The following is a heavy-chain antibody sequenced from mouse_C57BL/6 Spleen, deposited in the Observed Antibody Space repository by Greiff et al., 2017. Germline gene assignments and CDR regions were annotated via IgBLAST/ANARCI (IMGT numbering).Heavy chain of an antibody. CDR3: ARWPFYSVVASGYFDV. V-gene: IGHV7-3*01. CDR2: IRNKANGYTT. Sequence: EVMLVESGGGLVQPGGSLSLSCAASGFTFTDYYLSWVRQPPGKALAWLGFIRNKANGYTTEYSASVKGRFTISRDNSQSILYLQMNALRAEDSATDCCARWPFYSVVASGYFDVWGTGTTVTVAS. CDR1: GFTFTDYY. D-gene: IGHD1-1*01. J-gene: IGHJ1*03.